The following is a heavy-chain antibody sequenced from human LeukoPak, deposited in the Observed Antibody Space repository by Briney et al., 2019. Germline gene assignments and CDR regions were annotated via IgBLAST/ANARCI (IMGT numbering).Heavy chain of an antibody. CDR2: ISWNNGSI. J-gene: IGHJ3*02. D-gene: IGHD2-15*01. Sequence: GGSLRLSCAASGFTFDDYAMHWVRQAPGKGLEWVSGISWNNGSIGYADSVKGRFTISRDNAKNSLYLQMNSLRAEDTALYYCAKDTEFGSGGSCYLCAFDIWGQGTMVTVSS. V-gene: IGHV3-9*01. CDR3: AKDTEFGSGGSCYLCAFDI. CDR1: GFTFDDYA.